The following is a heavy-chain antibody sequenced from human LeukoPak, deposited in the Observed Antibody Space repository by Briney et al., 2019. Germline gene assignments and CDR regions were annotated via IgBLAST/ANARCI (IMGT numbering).Heavy chain of an antibody. J-gene: IGHJ4*02. CDR1: GFIFSRAW. CDR3: TTGTAAAAHDGY. D-gene: IGHD6-13*01. V-gene: IGHV3-15*07. Sequence: GGPLRLSWAASGFIFSRAWLNWVGQVPGKGLGWVGRIKSKTDGKTKDYAEPVKGRFSISRDDSKNTLFLQMNSLKSEDTGVYFCTTGTAAAAHDGYWGLGTLVTVSS. CDR2: IKSKTDGKTK.